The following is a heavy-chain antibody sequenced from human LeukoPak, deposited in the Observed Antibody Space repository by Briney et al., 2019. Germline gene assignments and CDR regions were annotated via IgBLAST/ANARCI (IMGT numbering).Heavy chain of an antibody. Sequence: GGSLRLSCAASGFTFSRYTMHWVRQAPGKGLEWLALISEDGSEEYHLDSVKGRFTISRDNSKNTLYLQMNSLRAEDTAVYYCAKDAVRWFGELLLFDYWGQGTLVTVSS. CDR2: ISEDGSEE. J-gene: IGHJ4*02. CDR1: GFTFSRYT. V-gene: IGHV3-30-3*01. CDR3: AKDAVRWFGELLLFDY. D-gene: IGHD3-10*01.